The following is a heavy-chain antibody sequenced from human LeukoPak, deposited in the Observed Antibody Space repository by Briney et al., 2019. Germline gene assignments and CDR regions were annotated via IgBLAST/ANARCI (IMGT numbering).Heavy chain of an antibody. CDR1: GGTFSNYA. CDR3: ARVVGLTGYSSSWYSGYYYYMDV. Sequence: AASVKVSCKASGGTFSNYAISWVRQAPGQGLEWMGGIIPILGTTNYAQKFQDRVTITADKSTSTAYMELSSLRSEDTAVYYCARVVGLTGYSSSWYSGYYYYMDVWGKGTTVTVSS. V-gene: IGHV1-69*06. J-gene: IGHJ6*03. CDR2: IIPILGTT. D-gene: IGHD6-13*01.